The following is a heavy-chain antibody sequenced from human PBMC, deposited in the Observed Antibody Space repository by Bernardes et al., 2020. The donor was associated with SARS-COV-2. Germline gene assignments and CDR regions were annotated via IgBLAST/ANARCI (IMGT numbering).Heavy chain of an antibody. Sequence: ALRLSCAASGFTFSDHYMDWVRQAPGKGPEWVGRSRGKGDSYTTEYAASVKGRFTISRDDSKNSVYLQMNSLRAEDTAIYYCAKGSFGVELLHAFDIWGQGTMVTVSS. CDR3: AKGSFGVELLHAFDI. V-gene: IGHV3-72*01. CDR1: GFTFSDHY. J-gene: IGHJ3*02. CDR2: SRGKGDSYTT. D-gene: IGHD3-3*01.